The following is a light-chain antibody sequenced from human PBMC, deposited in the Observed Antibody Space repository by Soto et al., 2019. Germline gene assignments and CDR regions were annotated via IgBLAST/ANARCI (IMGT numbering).Light chain of an antibody. Sequence: DVVMTQSPLFLPVTPGAPASISCRSSQSLRHSNGYNYLDWYLQKRGQSPQLLIYLGSTRASGVTDRFSGSGPCTDFTLSISRVEAEDGGVYYCVEALQAPLTFGGGTKVESK. J-gene: IGKJ4*01. CDR3: VEALQAPLT. CDR2: LGS. CDR1: QSLRHSNGYNY. V-gene: IGKV2-28*01.